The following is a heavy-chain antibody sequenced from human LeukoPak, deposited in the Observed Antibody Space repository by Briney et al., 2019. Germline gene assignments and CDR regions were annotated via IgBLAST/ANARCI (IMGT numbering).Heavy chain of an antibody. Sequence: PGGSLRLSCAASGFTFSSYAMTWVRQAPGKGLEWVSVISGSGGATYYADSVKGRFTISRDNSKNTLYLQMNSLRAEDTAVYYCAKDSYYDILNGRDAFDIWGQGTMVTVSS. CDR3: AKDSYYDILNGRDAFDI. CDR1: GFTFSSYA. CDR2: ISGSGGAT. V-gene: IGHV3-23*01. J-gene: IGHJ3*02. D-gene: IGHD3-9*01.